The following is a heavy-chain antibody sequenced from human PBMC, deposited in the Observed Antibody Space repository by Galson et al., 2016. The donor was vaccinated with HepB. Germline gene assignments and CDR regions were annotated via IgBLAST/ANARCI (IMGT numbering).Heavy chain of an antibody. V-gene: IGHV3-48*03. Sequence: SLRLSCAASGFTFSSYEMNWVRQAPGKGLEWVSYISSRGSTIYYADSVKGRFTISRDNAKNSLYLQMNSLRAEDTAVYYCAREYSYGSYYFYGVDVWGQGTTVTASS. J-gene: IGHJ6*02. CDR2: ISSRGSTI. D-gene: IGHD5-18*01. CDR3: AREYSYGSYYFYGVDV. CDR1: GFTFSSYE.